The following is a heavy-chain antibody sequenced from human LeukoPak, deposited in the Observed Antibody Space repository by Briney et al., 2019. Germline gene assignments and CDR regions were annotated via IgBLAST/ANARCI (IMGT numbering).Heavy chain of an antibody. Sequence: GASVKVSCKASGGTFSSYAISWVRQAPGPGLEWMGGIIPIFGTANYAQKFQGRVTITTDESTSTAYMELSSLRSEDTAVYYCARDVGATVQTAFDIWGQGTMVTVSS. V-gene: IGHV1-69*05. CDR3: ARDVGATVQTAFDI. CDR1: GGTFSSYA. J-gene: IGHJ3*02. D-gene: IGHD1-26*01. CDR2: IIPIFGTA.